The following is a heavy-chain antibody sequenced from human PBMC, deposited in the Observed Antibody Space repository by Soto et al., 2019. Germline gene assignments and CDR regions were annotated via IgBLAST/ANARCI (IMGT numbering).Heavy chain of an antibody. Sequence: PGGSLRLSCAASGFTFSSYTMNWVRQAPGKGLEWVSSISSGSSYIYYADSVKGRFTISRDNAKNSLFLQMNSLRAEDTAVYYCARGGGGGLFEHWGQGVLVTVSS. V-gene: IGHV3-21*01. CDR1: GFTFSSYT. D-gene: IGHD2-21*01. CDR2: ISSGSSYI. CDR3: ARGGGGGLFEH. J-gene: IGHJ4*02.